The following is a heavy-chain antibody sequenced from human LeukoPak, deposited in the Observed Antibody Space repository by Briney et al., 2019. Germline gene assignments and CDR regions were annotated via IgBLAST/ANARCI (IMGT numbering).Heavy chain of an antibody. J-gene: IGHJ5*02. D-gene: IGHD5-18*01. CDR3: AKELRGYSYGLRINRFDP. CDR1: GFTFSAYA. Sequence: GGSLRLSCSASGFTFSAYAMYWVRQAPGQGLEWVAVISYDGSNKYYADSVKGRFTISRDNSKNTLYLQMNSLRAEDTAVYYCAKELRGYSYGLRINRFDPWGQGTLVTVSS. V-gene: IGHV3-30*04. CDR2: ISYDGSNK.